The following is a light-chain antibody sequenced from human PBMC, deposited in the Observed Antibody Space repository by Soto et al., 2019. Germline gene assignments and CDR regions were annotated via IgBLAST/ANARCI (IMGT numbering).Light chain of an antibody. CDR2: RDN. CDR1: KIGSKN. CDR3: QVWGSNSVS. Sequence: SYELTQPLSVSVALGQTARITCGGDKIGSKNLHWYQQKPGQAPVLVIYRDNKRPSGIPERFSGSNAGNTATLTITRAQAGDEADYYCQVWGSNSVSFGGGTKLTVL. V-gene: IGLV3-9*01. J-gene: IGLJ2*01.